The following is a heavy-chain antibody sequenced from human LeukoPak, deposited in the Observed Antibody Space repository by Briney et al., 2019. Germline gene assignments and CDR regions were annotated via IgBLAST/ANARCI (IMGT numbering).Heavy chain of an antibody. D-gene: IGHD6-19*01. Sequence: PSETLSLTCTVSGASIIGPKWWNWVRLSPGKGMEWIGEIFHTGSTHYNPSLKSRVTISVDTSKNQFSLILTSVTDADTAVYYCATSSGWYRYDYWGQGALVTVSS. CDR1: GASIIGPKW. CDR2: IFHTGST. CDR3: ATSSGWYRYDY. J-gene: IGHJ4*02. V-gene: IGHV4-4*02.